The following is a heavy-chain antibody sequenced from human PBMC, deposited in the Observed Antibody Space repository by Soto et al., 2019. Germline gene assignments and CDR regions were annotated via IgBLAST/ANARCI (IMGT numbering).Heavy chain of an antibody. J-gene: IGHJ6*02. Sequence: GGSLRLSCAASGFTFSSYAMHWVRQAPGKGLEWVAVISYDGSNKYYADSVKGRFTTSRDNSKNTLYLQMNSLRTEDTAVYYCARPAEVDYDFWSGPRYGMDVWGQGTTVTVSS. V-gene: IGHV3-30-3*01. D-gene: IGHD3-3*01. CDR3: ARPAEVDYDFWSGPRYGMDV. CDR1: GFTFSSYA. CDR2: ISYDGSNK.